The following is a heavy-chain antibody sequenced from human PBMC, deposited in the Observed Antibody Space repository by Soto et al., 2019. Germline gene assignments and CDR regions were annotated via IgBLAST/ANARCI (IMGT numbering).Heavy chain of an antibody. CDR3: ARNITIFGVPSDY. CDR1: GFTFGGYG. D-gene: IGHD3-3*01. J-gene: IGHJ4*02. V-gene: IGHV3-21*01. CDR2: ISSSSSYI. Sequence: GVSLRVSCGAAGFTFGGYGVNWVRQAPGKGLEWVSSISSSSSYIYYADSVKGRFTISRDNAKNSLYLQMNSLRAEDTAVYYCARNITIFGVPSDYWGQGTLVTVSS.